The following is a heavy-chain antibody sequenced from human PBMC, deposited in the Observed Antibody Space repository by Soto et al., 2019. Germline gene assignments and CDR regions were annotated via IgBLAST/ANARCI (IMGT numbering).Heavy chain of an antibody. CDR2: IWYDGSNK. CDR1: GFTVSSYG. CDR3: ARDGRYCSSTSCYPGGYMDV. V-gene: IGHV3-33*01. J-gene: IGHJ6*03. D-gene: IGHD2-2*01. Sequence: SLGLSCAASGFTVSSYGMHGVRQAPGKGLEWVAVIWYDGSNKYYADSVKGRFTISRDNSKNTLYLQMNSLRAEDTAVYYCARDGRYCSSTSCYPGGYMDVWGKGTTVTVSS.